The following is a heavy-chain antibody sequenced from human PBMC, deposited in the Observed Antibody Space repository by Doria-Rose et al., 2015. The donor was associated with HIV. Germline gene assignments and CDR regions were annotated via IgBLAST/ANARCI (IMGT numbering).Heavy chain of an antibody. V-gene: IGHV2-26*01. CDR3: ARIKSSRWYHKYYFDF. CDR1: GVSLSSPGMG. D-gene: IGHD6-13*01. CDR2: IFSDDER. J-gene: IGHJ4*02. Sequence: PVLVKPTETLTLTCTVSGVSLSSPGMGVSWIRQPPGKALEWLANIFSDDERSYTTSLKSRLTISRGTSKSQVVLTMTDMDPVDTATYYCARIKSSRWYHKYYFDFWGQGTLVIVSA.